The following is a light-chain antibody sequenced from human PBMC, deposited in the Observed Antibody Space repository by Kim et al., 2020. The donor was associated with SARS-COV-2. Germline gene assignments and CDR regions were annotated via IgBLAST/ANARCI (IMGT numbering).Light chain of an antibody. V-gene: IGLV1-51*01. CDR3: GTWDSSLSAVV. J-gene: IGLJ2*01. CDR1: SSNIGKNY. Sequence: GQKVTIYCSGSSSNIGKNYVSWYQQLPKTAPKLLIYDNNERPSWIPDRFSGSKSGTSATLGITGLQTGDEADYYCGTWDSSLSAVVFGGGTQLTVL. CDR2: DNN.